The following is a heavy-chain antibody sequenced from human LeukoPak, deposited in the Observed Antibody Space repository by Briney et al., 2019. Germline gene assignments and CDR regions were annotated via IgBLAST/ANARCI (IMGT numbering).Heavy chain of an antibody. CDR1: GYTFSNYG. D-gene: IGHD4-11*01. J-gene: IGHJ4*02. CDR3: ARHLHHRVWESPDYHFDF. CDR2: ISANNGNT. Sequence: GASVKVSCTGSGYTFSNYGLSWVRQAPGQGLEWMGWISANNGNTNYAQKFQGRVTMTRDTSTSTAYMELRSLRSDDTAQYYCARHLHHRVWESPDYHFDFWGQGTLVTVSS. V-gene: IGHV1-18*01.